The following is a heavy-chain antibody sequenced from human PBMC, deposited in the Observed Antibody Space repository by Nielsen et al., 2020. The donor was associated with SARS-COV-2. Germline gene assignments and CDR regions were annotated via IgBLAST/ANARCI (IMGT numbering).Heavy chain of an antibody. CDR3: VRDKEVRATFYWFDF. CDR2: ISWDSSTI. CDR1: GFTFDAYS. Sequence: GGSLRLSCAASGFTFDAYSMYWVRQVPGKGLEWVSHISWDSSTIYYADSVKGRFTVSRDNSENSLYLQMNSLTPEDTAFYYCVRDKEVRATFYWFDFWGPGTRVTVSS. V-gene: IGHV3-43*01. J-gene: IGHJ5*01. D-gene: IGHD2/OR15-2a*01.